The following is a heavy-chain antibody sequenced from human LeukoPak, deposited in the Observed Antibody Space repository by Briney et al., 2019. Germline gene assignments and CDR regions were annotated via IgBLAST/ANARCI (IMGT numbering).Heavy chain of an antibody. V-gene: IGHV3-23*01. CDR3: AKDPLSYYDSSGYRYFDY. Sequence: GGSLRLSCAASGFTFNNYAMNWVRQAPGKGLEWVPGISGSGGSTYYADSVKARFTISRDNSKNTLYLKMNRLRAEDTAVYFCAKDPLSYYDSSGYRYFDYWGQGTLVTVSS. CDR2: ISGSGGST. CDR1: GFTFNNYA. D-gene: IGHD3-22*01. J-gene: IGHJ4*02.